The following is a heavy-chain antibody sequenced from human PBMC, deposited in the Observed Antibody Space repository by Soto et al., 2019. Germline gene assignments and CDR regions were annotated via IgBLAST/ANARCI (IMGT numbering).Heavy chain of an antibody. V-gene: IGHV1-69*13. CDR3: ARSRLDYYDSSGYGAFDI. J-gene: IGHJ3*02. CDR1: GGTFSSYA. Sequence: ASVKVSCKASGGTFSSYAISWVRQAPGQGLEWMGGIIPIFGTANYAQKFQGRVTITADESTSTAYMELSSLRSEDTAVYYCARSRLDYYDSSGYGAFDIWGQGTMVTVSS. CDR2: IIPIFGTA. D-gene: IGHD3-22*01.